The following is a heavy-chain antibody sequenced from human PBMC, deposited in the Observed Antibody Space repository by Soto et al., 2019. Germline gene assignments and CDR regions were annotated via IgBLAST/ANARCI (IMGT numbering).Heavy chain of an antibody. D-gene: IGHD3-10*01. CDR3: TAELGFGKLSVV. CDR2: IIPLFGTT. J-gene: IGHJ6*02. Sequence: QVQVVQSGVEVRRPGSSVKVSCKASGDTFKNCVISWVRQAPGQGLEWMGGIIPLFGTTDFAQRFQGRLTITTDESTTTAYMELTRLRSEDTATYFCTAELGFGKLSVVWGQGNTVIFSS. CDR1: GDTFKNCV. V-gene: IGHV1-69*01.